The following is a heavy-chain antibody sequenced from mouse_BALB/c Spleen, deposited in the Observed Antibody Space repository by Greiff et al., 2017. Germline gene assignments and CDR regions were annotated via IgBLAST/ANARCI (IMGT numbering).Heavy chain of an antibody. D-gene: IGHD2-4*01. V-gene: IGHV5-4*02. CDR1: GFTFSDYY. Sequence: EVQLVESGGGLVKPGGSLKLSCAASGFTFSDYYMYWVRQTPEKRLEWVATISDGGSYTYYPDSVKGRFTISRDNAKNNLYLQMSSLKSEDTAMYYCAREPYYDYGGDYWGQGTSVTVSS. J-gene: IGHJ4*01. CDR2: ISDGGSYT. CDR3: AREPYYDYGGDY.